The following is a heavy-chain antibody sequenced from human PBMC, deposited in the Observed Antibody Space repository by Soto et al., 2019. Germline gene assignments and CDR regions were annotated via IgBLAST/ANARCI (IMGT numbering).Heavy chain of an antibody. D-gene: IGHD1-1*01. Sequence: GGSLRLSCAASGFTFSDYYMSWIRQAPGKGLEWVSYISSSGSTIYYADSVKGRFTISRDNAKNSLYLQMNSLRVEDTAVYYCEGVEYYYGMDVWGQGTTVTVSS. CDR2: ISSSGSTI. CDR1: GFTFSDYY. CDR3: EGVEYYYGMDV. J-gene: IGHJ6*02. V-gene: IGHV3-11*01.